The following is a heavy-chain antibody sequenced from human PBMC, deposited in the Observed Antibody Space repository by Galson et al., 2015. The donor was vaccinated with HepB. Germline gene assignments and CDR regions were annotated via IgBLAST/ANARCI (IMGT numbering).Heavy chain of an antibody. D-gene: IGHD6-19*01. V-gene: IGHV1-46*01. CDR2: INPSGGST. Sequence: SVKVSCKASGYTFTSYYMHWVRQAPGQGLEWMGIINPSGGSTSYAQKFQGRVTMTRDTSTSTVYMELSSLRSEDTAVYYCARGGYSSGWYLGWFDPWGQGTLVTVSS. CDR1: GYTFTSYY. J-gene: IGHJ5*02. CDR3: ARGGYSSGWYLGWFDP.